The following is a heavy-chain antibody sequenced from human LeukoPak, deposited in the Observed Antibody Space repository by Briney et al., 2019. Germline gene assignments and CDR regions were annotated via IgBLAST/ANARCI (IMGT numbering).Heavy chain of an antibody. J-gene: IGHJ4*02. V-gene: IGHV3-73*01. Sequence: GGSLRLSCAASGFTFSGSAMHWVRQASGKGLEWVGRIRSKANSYATAYAASVKGRFTISRDDSKNTAYLQMNSLKTEDTAVYYCTSRVPLHYSSGWSDYWGRETLVTVSS. CDR2: IRSKANSYAT. CDR1: GFTFSGSA. D-gene: IGHD6-19*01. CDR3: TSRVPLHYSSGWSDY.